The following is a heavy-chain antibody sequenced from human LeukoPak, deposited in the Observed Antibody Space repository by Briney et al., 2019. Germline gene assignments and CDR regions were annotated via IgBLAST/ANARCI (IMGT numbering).Heavy chain of an antibody. J-gene: IGHJ4*02. CDR3: ARRDNTGFDS. Sequence: GASVKVPCKASGYTFTSNDLNWVRQASGQGLEWMGWMNPNSGNTGYAQKFQGRLTMTRNNSISTAYMELSSLRSEDTALYYCARRDNTGFDSWGQGTLVTVSS. D-gene: IGHD2-15*01. CDR2: MNPNSGNT. V-gene: IGHV1-8*01. CDR1: GYTFTSND.